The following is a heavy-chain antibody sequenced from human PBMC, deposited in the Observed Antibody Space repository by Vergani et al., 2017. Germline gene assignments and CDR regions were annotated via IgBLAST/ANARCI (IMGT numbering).Heavy chain of an antibody. J-gene: IGHJ5*02. CDR2: CDPEDGET. V-gene: IGHV1-24*01. Sequence: QVQLVQSGAEVKKPGASVKVSCKVSGYTLTELSIHWVRQAPGNGLEWMVGCDPEDGETIYAQKFQGRVTMTEDTSTDTAYMELSSLRSEDTAVYYCATVLDQGAGFDPWGQGTLVTVSS. D-gene: IGHD3-3*01. CDR3: ATVLDQGAGFDP. CDR1: GYTLTELS.